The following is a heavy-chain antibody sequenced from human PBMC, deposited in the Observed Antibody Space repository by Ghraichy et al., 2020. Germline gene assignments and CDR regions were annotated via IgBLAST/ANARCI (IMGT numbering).Heavy chain of an antibody. Sequence: GGSLRLSCAASGFTFSTYNMNWVRQAPGKGLEWISYISNVGSTIYYAGSVKGRFTISRDNAKNSLYLQMESLSDEDTAVYYCARDRYFVGIAGAHDNFDVWGQGTMVTVSS. V-gene: IGHV3-48*02. CDR2: ISNVGSTI. CDR1: GFTFSTYN. CDR3: ARDRYFVGIAGAHDNFDV. D-gene: IGHD3-9*01. J-gene: IGHJ3*01.